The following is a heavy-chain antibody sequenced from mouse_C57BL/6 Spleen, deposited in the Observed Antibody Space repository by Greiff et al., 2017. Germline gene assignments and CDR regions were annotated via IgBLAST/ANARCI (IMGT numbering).Heavy chain of an antibody. CDR3: ARGGGLRQGWYFDV. CDR1: GYTFTSYW. V-gene: IGHV1-69*01. D-gene: IGHD2-4*01. CDR2: IDPSDSYT. Sequence: VQLQQPGAELVMPGASVKLSCKASGYTFTSYWMHWVKQRPGQGLEWIGEIDPSDSYTNYNQKFKGKSTLTVDKSSSTAYMQLSSLTSEDSAVYYCARGGGLRQGWYFDVWGTGTTVTVSS. J-gene: IGHJ1*03.